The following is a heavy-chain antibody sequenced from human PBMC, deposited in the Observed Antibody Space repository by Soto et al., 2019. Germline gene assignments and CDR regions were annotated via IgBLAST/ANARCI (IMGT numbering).Heavy chain of an antibody. CDR2: TSYSGNT. V-gene: IGHV4-59*01. Sequence: PSETLSLTCAVYGGSFSGYYWSWIRQPPGKGLEWIGLTSYSGNTVYNPSLKSRVAFSVDTSKNHFSLTLTSVTAADTAVYYCARDGVGPFDYWGQGTLVTVSS. CDR3: ARDGVGPFDY. CDR1: GGSFSGYY. J-gene: IGHJ4*02. D-gene: IGHD1-26*01.